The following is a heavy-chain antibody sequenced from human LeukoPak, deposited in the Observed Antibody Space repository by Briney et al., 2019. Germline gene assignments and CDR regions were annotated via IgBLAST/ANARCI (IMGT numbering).Heavy chain of an antibody. CDR2: IYHTGST. CDR3: ARVGLDDYYDY. J-gene: IGHJ4*02. Sequence: PSETLSLTCAVSGGSITSSNWWTWVRQPPGKGLEWIGEIYHTGSTNYNPSLKSRVAKSIDHFKNQFSLKLSSVTAADTAVYYCARVGLDDYYDYWGQGALVAVSS. V-gene: IGHV4-4*02. D-gene: IGHD3-16*01. CDR1: GGSITSSNW.